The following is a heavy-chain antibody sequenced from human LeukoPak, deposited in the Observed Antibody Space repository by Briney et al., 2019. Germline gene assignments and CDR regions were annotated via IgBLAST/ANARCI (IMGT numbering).Heavy chain of an antibody. V-gene: IGHV1-24*01. D-gene: IGHD3-3*01. J-gene: IGHJ4*02. Sequence: ASVKVTCKVSGYTLTVLCMYWVRQAPGKGLEWMGGLDPEDGETIYAQRFQGRVTMTEDTSTDTAYMELSSLRSEDTAVYYCATLLKVDFRSGYNPNFHYWGQGTLVAVSS. CDR1: GYTLTVLC. CDR3: ATLLKVDFRSGYNPNFHY. CDR2: LDPEDGET.